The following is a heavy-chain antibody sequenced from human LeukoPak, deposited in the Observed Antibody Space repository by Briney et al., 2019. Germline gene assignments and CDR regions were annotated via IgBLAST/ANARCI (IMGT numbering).Heavy chain of an antibody. CDR1: GFSFSAAW. CDR3: VNLGYSD. CDR2: IKNDGSDK. D-gene: IGHD5-12*01. V-gene: IGHV3-7*01. J-gene: IGHJ4*02. Sequence: PGGSLRLSCEASGFSFSAAWMTWVRQAPGKGLEGGATIKNDGSDKYYVGAAKGRFTLSRDNAKNSVYLQMNSRRVEDTAVYYCVNLGYSDGGQGTLVTASS.